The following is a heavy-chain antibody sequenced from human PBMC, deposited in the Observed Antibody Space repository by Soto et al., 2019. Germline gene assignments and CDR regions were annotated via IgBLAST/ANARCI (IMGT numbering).Heavy chain of an antibody. CDR2: ISSSGSTI. CDR3: ARAILAGGYEDYYYYGMNV. V-gene: IGHV3-48*03. J-gene: IGHJ6*02. CDR1: GFTFSSYE. D-gene: IGHD5-12*01. Sequence: EVQLVESGGGLVQPGGSLRLSCAASGFTFSSYEMNWVRQAPGKGLEWVSYISSSGSTIYYADSVKGRFTISRDNAKNSLYLQMNSLRAEDTAVYYCARAILAGGYEDYYYYGMNVWGQGTTVTVSS.